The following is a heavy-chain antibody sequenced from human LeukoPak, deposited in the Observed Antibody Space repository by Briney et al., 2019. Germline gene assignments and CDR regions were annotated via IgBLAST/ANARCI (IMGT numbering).Heavy chain of an antibody. Sequence: GESLKISCKNSGYSFTTYWIGWVRQTPGTGLEWVGVIYPDDSDTRYSPSFQGQVVISADRSIRTAYLPWNTLKTSDTAMYYCVRQRGASGTINHFDPWGQGTLVTVSS. CDR3: VRQRGASGTINHFDP. D-gene: IGHD3-10*01. V-gene: IGHV5-51*01. CDR1: GYSFTTYW. J-gene: IGHJ5*02. CDR2: IYPDDSDT.